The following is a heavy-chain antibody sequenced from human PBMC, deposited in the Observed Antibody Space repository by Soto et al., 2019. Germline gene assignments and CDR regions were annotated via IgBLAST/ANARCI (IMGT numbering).Heavy chain of an antibody. J-gene: IGHJ4*02. Sequence: SETLSLTCTVSGASITYSSYYWGWVRQPPGKGLEWIAYVYYSGSTYYNPSLKSRVTISLDTSENLFSLSLTSVTAADTAVYYCARMPIVGTTPYYFDSWGPGTLVTGSS. D-gene: IGHD1-1*01. CDR2: VYYSGST. V-gene: IGHV4-39*01. CDR1: GASITYSSYY. CDR3: ARMPIVGTTPYYFDS.